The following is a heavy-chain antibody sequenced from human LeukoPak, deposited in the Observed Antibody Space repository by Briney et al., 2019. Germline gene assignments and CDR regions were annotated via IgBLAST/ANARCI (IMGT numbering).Heavy chain of an antibody. V-gene: IGHV3-30-3*01. D-gene: IGHD6-13*01. J-gene: IGHJ3*02. CDR3: ARDSGTEGAFDI. CDR1: GFTFSSCA. CDR2: ISYDGSNK. Sequence: LPGRSLRLSCAASGFTFSSCAMHWVRQAPGKGLEWVAVISYDGSNKYYADSVKGRFTISRDNSKNTLYLQMNSLRAEDTAVYYCARDSGTEGAFDIWGQGTMVTVSS.